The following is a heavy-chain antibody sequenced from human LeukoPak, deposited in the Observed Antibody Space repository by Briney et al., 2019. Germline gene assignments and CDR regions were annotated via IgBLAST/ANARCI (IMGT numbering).Heavy chain of an antibody. J-gene: IGHJ6*03. Sequence: ASVKVSCKASGYTFIGNHITWVRQAPGQGLEWMGWISAYNGNTNYAQKLQGRVTMTTDTSTSTAYMELRSLRSDDTAVYYCARDPSYYYDSRDYYYYMDVWGKGTTVTISS. CDR3: ARDPSYYYDSRDYYYYMDV. CDR1: GYTFIGNH. D-gene: IGHD3-22*01. V-gene: IGHV1-18*01. CDR2: ISAYNGNT.